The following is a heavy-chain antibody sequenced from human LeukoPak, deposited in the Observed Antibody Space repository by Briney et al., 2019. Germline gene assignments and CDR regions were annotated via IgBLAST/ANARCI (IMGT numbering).Heavy chain of an antibody. CDR2: ISYDGSNK. CDR1: GFTFSSYA. D-gene: IGHD3-3*02. J-gene: IGHJ6*02. V-gene: IGHV3-30-3*01. Sequence: GGSLRLSCAASGFTFSSYAMHWVRQAPGKGLEWVAVISYDGSNKYYADSVKSRFTISRDNSKNTLYLQMNSLRAEDTAVYYCARDRLAFLEWLPYYYYYGMDVWGQGTTVTVSS. CDR3: ARDRLAFLEWLPYYYYYGMDV.